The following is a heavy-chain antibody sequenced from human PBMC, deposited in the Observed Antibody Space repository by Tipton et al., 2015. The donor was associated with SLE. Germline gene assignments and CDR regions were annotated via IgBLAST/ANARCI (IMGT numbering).Heavy chain of an antibody. CDR1: GFTFSSYS. CDR3: ARDETRYCSSTSCHHHEY. J-gene: IGHJ4*02. V-gene: IGHV3-21*03. CDR2: ISSSSSYI. D-gene: IGHD2-2*01. Sequence: SLRLSCAASGFTFSSYSMNWVRQAPGKGLEWVSSISSSSSYIYYADSVKGRFTISRDNAKNSLYLQMNSLRAEDTAVYYCARDETRYCSSTSCHHHEYWGQGTLVTVSS.